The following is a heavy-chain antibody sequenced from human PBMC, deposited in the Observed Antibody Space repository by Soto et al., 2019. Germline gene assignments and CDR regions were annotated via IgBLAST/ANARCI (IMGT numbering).Heavy chain of an antibody. CDR1: GFTFSSYG. J-gene: IGHJ4*02. CDR2: ISYDGSNK. CDR3: AKGSTAMTYFDY. Sequence: QVQLVESGGGVVQPGRSLRFSCAACGFTFSSYGMHWVRQAPGKGLEWVAGISYDGSNKYYADSVKGRFTISRDNSKNTLYLQINTLRAEDTAVYYCAKGSTAMTYFDYWGQGTLVTAAS. D-gene: IGHD5-18*01. V-gene: IGHV3-30*18.